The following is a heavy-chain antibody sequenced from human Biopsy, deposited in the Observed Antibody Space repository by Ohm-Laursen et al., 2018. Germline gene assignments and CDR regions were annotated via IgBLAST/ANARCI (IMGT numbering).Heavy chain of an antibody. CDR2: IYTSGSP. CDR3: ARGTGRYYVYGAFDI. D-gene: IGHD1-26*01. Sequence: SGTLSLTCTVSGDSISSYYWSWIRQPAGKGLEWIGRIYTSGSPNYNLSLESRVTMSVDTSKNQFSLNLRSVTAADTAVYYCARGTGRYYVYGAFDIWGQGTVVTVSS. V-gene: IGHV4-4*07. J-gene: IGHJ3*02. CDR1: GDSISSYY.